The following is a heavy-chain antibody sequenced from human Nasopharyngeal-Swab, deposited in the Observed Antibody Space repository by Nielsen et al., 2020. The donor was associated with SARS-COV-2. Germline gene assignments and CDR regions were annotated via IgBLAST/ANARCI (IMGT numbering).Heavy chain of an antibody. CDR2: IYTSGST. V-gene: IGHV4-61*02. Sequence: SETLSLTCTVSGGSIGSGSYYWSWIRQPAGKGLEWIGRIYTSGSTNYNPSLKSRVTISVDTSKNQFSLKLSSVTAADTAVYYCARLKAPPPMDDDAFDIWGQGTMFTVSS. CDR1: GGSIGSGSYY. D-gene: IGHD3/OR15-3a*01. CDR3: ARLKAPPPMDDDAFDI. J-gene: IGHJ3*02.